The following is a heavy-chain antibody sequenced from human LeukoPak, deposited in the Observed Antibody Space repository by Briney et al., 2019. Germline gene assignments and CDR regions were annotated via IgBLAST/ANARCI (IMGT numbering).Heavy chain of an antibody. CDR3: ARESHGYNYNLWTYYY. V-gene: IGHV3-30*04. J-gene: IGHJ4*02. CDR2: ISYDGSNK. D-gene: IGHD5-24*01. Sequence: GGSLRLSCAASGFTFSSYAMHWVRQAPGKGLEWVAVISYDGSNKCYADSVKGRFTISRDNSKNTLYLQMNSLRAEDTAVYYCARESHGYNYNLWTYYYWGQRTLVTVSS. CDR1: GFTFSSYA.